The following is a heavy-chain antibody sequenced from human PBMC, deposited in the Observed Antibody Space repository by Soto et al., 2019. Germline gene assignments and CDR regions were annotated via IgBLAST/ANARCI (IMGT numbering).Heavy chain of an antibody. D-gene: IGHD1-1*01. CDR2: INAGNGNT. V-gene: IGHV1-3*01. CDR1: GYTFTSYA. Sequence: SVKVSCKASGYTFTSYAMHWVRQAPGQRLEWMGWINAGNGNTKYSQKFQGRVTITRDTSASTAYMELSSLRSEDTAVYYCASGAEGTTRGATYGMDVWGQGTTVTVS. J-gene: IGHJ6*02. CDR3: ASGAEGTTRGATYGMDV.